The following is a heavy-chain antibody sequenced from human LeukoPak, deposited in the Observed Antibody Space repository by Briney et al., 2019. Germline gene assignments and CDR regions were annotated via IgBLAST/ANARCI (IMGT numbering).Heavy chain of an antibody. J-gene: IGHJ4*02. Sequence: GGSLRLSCAASGFTFSNYAMSWVRQAPGKGLEWVSSISNNGVITYNADSVKGRLTISRDNSKNTLYLQMNSLRAEDTAVYYCAKDIAATIFGVVMGIDYWGQGTLVTVSS. CDR2: ISNNGVIT. V-gene: IGHV3-23*01. CDR1: GFTFSNYA. CDR3: AKDIAATIFGVVMGIDY. D-gene: IGHD3-3*01.